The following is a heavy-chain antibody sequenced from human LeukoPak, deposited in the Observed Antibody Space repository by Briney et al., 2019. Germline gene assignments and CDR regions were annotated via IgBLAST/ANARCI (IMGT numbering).Heavy chain of an antibody. CDR1: GTSIRSGSYY. CDR3: ARDPAEDCTNGVCYGLDY. V-gene: IGHV4-39*07. D-gene: IGHD2-8*01. Sequence: SETLSLTCSVSGTSIRSGSYYWLWIRQPPGRELEWIGSIYNSGDTYYNPSVESRVTLSLDKSKNQFSLELTAVTAADTAVYYCARDPAEDCTNGVCYGLDYWGQGTLVTVSS. CDR2: IYNSGDT. J-gene: IGHJ4*02.